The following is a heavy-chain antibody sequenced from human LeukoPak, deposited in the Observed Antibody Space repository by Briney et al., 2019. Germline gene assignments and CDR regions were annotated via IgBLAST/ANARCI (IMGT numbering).Heavy chain of an antibody. V-gene: IGHV3-23*01. CDR2: IGGSGATT. Sequence: AGGSLRLSCAASGFTFNSYAMSWVRQAPGKGLEWVSSIGGSGATTNYADSVKGRFTISRDNSKNTLYLQMNSLTAEDTAVYYCAKEPGDYLNWFDPWGQGTLVTVSS. J-gene: IGHJ5*02. CDR3: AKEPGDYLNWFDP. CDR1: GFTFNSYA. D-gene: IGHD4-17*01.